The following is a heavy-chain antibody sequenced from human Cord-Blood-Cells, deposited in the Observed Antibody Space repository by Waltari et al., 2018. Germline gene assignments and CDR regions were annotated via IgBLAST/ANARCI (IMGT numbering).Heavy chain of an antibody. V-gene: IGHV4-38-2*01. J-gene: IGHJ4*02. Sequence: QVQLQESGPGLVKPSETLSLTCAVSGYSISSGYYWGWIRQPPGKGLEWIGSIYHSGSTYYNPSRKSRVTISVDTAKNQFSLKLSSVTAADTAVYYCARARSSGYYYFDYWGQGTLVTVSS. D-gene: IGHD3-22*01. CDR1: GYSISSGYY. CDR2: IYHSGST. CDR3: ARARSSGYYYFDY.